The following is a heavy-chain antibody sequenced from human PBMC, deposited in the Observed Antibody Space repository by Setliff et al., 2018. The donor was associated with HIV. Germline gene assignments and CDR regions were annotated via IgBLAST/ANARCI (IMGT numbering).Heavy chain of an antibody. V-gene: IGHV4-39*02. J-gene: IGHJ4*02. Sequence: KTSETLSLTCSVSGDSMSSGSYFWGWTRQTPGKGLEWIGNIYYTGLAYYNPSLKSRVTIPLDTSKTHFYLNLTSVTDADTAVYFCAREGRGDPAVATTRIDYWGQGKLVTVSS. CDR3: AREGRGDPAVATTRIDY. CDR1: GDSMSSGSYF. CDR2: IYYTGLA. D-gene: IGHD1-1*01.